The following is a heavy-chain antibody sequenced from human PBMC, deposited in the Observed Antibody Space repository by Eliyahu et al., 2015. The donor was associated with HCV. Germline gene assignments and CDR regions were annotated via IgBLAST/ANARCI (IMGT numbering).Heavy chain of an antibody. V-gene: IGHV4-39*01. CDR2: IYYSGST. CDR1: GGSISSSSYY. D-gene: IGHD2-21*02. CDR3: ARLGDSGSIVVVTAIDY. J-gene: IGHJ4*01. Sequence: QLQLQESGPGLVKPSETLSLTCTVSGGSISSSSYYWGWIRQPPGKGLEWIGSIYYSGSTYYNPSLKSRVTISVDTSKNQFSLKLSSVTAADTAVYYCARLGDSGSIVVVTAIDYWGQGTLVTVSS.